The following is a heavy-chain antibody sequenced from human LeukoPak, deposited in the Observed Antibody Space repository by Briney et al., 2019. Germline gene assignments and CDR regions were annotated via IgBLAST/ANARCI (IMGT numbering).Heavy chain of an antibody. CDR2: IIPIFGTA. Sequence: ASVKVSCKASGGTFSSYAISWVRQAPGQGLEWMGGIIPIFGTANYAQKFQGRVTITTDESTSTAYMELSSLRSEDTAVYYCASPRVGATHFGYWGQGTLVTVSS. J-gene: IGHJ4*02. CDR3: ASPRVGATHFGY. CDR1: GGTFSSYA. D-gene: IGHD1-26*01. V-gene: IGHV1-69*05.